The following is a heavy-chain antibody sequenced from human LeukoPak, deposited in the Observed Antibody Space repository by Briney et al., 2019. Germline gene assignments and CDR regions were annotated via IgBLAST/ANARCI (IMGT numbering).Heavy chain of an antibody. D-gene: IGHD4-23*01. CDR2: INHSGST. V-gene: IGHV4-34*01. CDR1: GGSFSGYY. Sequence: SETLSLTCAVYGGSFSGYYWSWIRQPPGKGLEWIGEINHSGSTNYSPSLKSRVTISVDTSKNQFSLKLSSVTAADTAVYYCARARGGNFLRLDAFDIWGQGTMVTVSS. CDR3: ARARGGNFLRLDAFDI. J-gene: IGHJ3*02.